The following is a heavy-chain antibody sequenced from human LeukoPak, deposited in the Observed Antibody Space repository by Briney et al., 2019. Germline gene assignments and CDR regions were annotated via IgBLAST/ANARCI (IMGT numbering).Heavy chain of an antibody. Sequence: SETLSLTCTVSGGSISSYYWSWIRQPAGKGLEWIGRIYTSGSTNYNPSLKSRVTMSVDTSKNQFSLKLSSVTAADTAVYYCARSSGYDKSNPIEFDYWGQGTLVTVSS. CDR2: IYTSGST. V-gene: IGHV4-4*07. CDR3: ARSSGYDKSNPIEFDY. D-gene: IGHD5-12*01. J-gene: IGHJ4*02. CDR1: GGSISSYY.